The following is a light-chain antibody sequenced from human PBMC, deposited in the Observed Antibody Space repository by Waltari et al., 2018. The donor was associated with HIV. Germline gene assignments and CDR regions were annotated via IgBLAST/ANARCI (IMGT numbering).Light chain of an antibody. Sequence: EMVLTQSPDTLSLSPGERATVSCRASQSVGSTFLAWYQQKPGQAPRRLVYGTSRRATGIPDRFSGSGSGTDFTLAISRLEPEDFAVYYCQQYGDSPMYTFGQGTRLDIK. CDR1: QSVGSTF. J-gene: IGKJ2*01. V-gene: IGKV3-20*01. CDR3: QQYGDSPMYT. CDR2: GTS.